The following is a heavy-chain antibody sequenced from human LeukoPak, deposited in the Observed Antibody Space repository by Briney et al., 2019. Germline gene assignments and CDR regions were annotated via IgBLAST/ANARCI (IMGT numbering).Heavy chain of an antibody. J-gene: IGHJ4*02. Sequence: GASVKVSCKASGYTFTSYGISWVRQAPGQGLEWMGRISAYNGNTNYAQKLQGRVTMTTDTSTSTAYMELRSLRSDDTAVYYCARLPMGSGYPRHFDYWGQGTLVTVSS. CDR2: ISAYNGNT. CDR3: ARLPMGSGYPRHFDY. CDR1: GYTFTSYG. D-gene: IGHD3-22*01. V-gene: IGHV1-18*01.